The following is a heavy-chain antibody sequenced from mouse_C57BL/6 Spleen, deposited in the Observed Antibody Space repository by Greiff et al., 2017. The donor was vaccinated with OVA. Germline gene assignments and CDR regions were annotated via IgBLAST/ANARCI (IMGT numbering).Heavy chain of an antibody. Sequence: EVKLMESGGGLVKPGGSLKLSCAASGFTFSDYGMHWVRQAPEKGLEWVAYISSGSSTIYYADTVKGRFTISRDNAKNTLFLQMTSLRSEDTAMYYCARGPTVVDFFDYWGQGTTLTVSS. J-gene: IGHJ2*01. CDR3: ARGPTVVDFFDY. CDR1: GFTFSDYG. V-gene: IGHV5-17*01. CDR2: ISSGSSTI. D-gene: IGHD1-1*01.